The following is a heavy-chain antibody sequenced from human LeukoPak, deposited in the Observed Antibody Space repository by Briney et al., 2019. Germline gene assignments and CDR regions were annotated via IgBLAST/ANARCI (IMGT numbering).Heavy chain of an antibody. D-gene: IGHD2-21*02. CDR1: GDSINSYY. V-gene: IGHV4-4*07. Sequence: SETLSLTCTVSGDSINSYYWSWIRQPAGKGPEWIGRIYTSGSTNYNPSLKSRVTMSVDTSRNQFSLRLSSVTAADTAVYYCASITAFGAFDVWGQGTMVTVSS. CDR2: IYTSGST. J-gene: IGHJ3*01. CDR3: ASITAFGAFDV.